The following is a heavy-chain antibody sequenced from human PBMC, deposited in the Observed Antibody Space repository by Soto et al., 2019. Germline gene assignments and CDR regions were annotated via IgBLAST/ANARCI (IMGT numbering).Heavy chain of an antibody. D-gene: IGHD1-26*01. CDR1: GFTLSSYA. Sequence: EVQVLESGGGLVQPGGSLRLSCAASGFTLSSYAMSWVRQTAGKGLEWVSGISGSGGSTYYADSVKGRFTISRDNSKNTLYLQRNSLRAEDTAVYYCAKSESTGSHYASSFEYWGQGTLVTVSS. J-gene: IGHJ4*02. CDR3: AKSESTGSHYASSFEY. CDR2: ISGSGGST. V-gene: IGHV3-23*01.